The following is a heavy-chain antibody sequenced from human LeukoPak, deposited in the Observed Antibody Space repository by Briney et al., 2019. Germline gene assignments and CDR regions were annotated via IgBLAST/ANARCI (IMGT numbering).Heavy chain of an antibody. CDR3: ARVTYDFWSGYYRYFDY. Sequence: GGSLRLSCAASGFTVSSNYMSWVRQAPGKGLEWVSVIYSGGSTYYADSVKGRFTISRHTSKNTLYLQMNSLRAEDTAVYYCARVTYDFWSGYYRYFDYWGQGTLVTVSS. D-gene: IGHD3-3*01. J-gene: IGHJ4*02. V-gene: IGHV3-66*02. CDR1: GFTVSSNY. CDR2: IYSGGST.